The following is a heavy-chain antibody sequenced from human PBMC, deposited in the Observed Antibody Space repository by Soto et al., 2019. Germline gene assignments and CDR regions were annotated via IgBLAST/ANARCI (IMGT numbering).Heavy chain of an antibody. V-gene: IGHV1-3*01. D-gene: IGHD3-9*01. J-gene: IGHJ6*02. CDR3: ARSPGIYDILTGLELYGMDV. CDR2: INAGNGNT. Sequence: ASVKVSCKASGYTFTSYAMHWVRQAPGQRLEWMGWINAGNGNTKYSQKFQGRVTITRDTSASTAYMELSSLRSEDTAVYYCARSPGIYDILTGLELYGMDVWGQGTTVTVS. CDR1: GYTFTSYA.